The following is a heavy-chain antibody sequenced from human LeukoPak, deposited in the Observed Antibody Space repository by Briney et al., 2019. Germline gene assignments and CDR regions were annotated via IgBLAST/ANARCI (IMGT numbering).Heavy chain of an antibody. CDR1: GVSISRYY. D-gene: IGHD1-26*01. CDR3: TRHSGRSGSSP. CDR2: TYYTGST. V-gene: IGHV4-59*08. J-gene: IGHJ5*02. Sequence: PSETLSLTCTVSGVSISRYYWSWIRQPPGKGLEWIGYTYYTGSTNYNPSLKGRVTISRDTSKSQFSLTLTSVTAADTAVYYCTRHSGRSGSSPWGQGTVVIVSS.